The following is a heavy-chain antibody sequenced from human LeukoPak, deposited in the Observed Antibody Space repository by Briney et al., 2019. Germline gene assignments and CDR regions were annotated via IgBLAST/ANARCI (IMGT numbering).Heavy chain of an antibody. CDR1: GGSISSYY. CDR2: IYYSGST. CDR3: AAGGAAMVIRGAFDI. J-gene: IGHJ3*02. Sequence: SETLSLTCTVSGGSISSYYWSWIRQPPGKGPEWIGYIYYSGSTNYNPSLKSRVTISVDTSKNQFSLKLSSVTAADTAVYYCAAGGAAMVIRGAFDIWGQGTMVTVSS. V-gene: IGHV4-59*08. D-gene: IGHD5-18*01.